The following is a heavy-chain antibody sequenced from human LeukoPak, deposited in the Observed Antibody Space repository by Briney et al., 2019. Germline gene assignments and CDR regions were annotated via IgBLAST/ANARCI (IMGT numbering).Heavy chain of an antibody. Sequence: SETLSLTCAVYGGSFSGYYWSWIRQPPGKGLEWIGEINHGGSTNYNPSLKSRVTISVDTSKNQFSLKLSSVTAADTAVYYCARGTVWFDPWGQGTLVTVSS. CDR3: ARGTVWFDP. J-gene: IGHJ5*02. CDR2: INHGGST. V-gene: IGHV4-34*01. CDR1: GGSFSGYY. D-gene: IGHD4-17*01.